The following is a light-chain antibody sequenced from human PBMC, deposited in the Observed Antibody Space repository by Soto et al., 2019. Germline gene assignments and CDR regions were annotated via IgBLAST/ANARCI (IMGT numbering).Light chain of an antibody. V-gene: IGLV2-14*01. J-gene: IGLJ2*01. CDR1: SSDVGGYNF. Sequence: QSVLTQPASVSGSPGQSITISCTGTSSDVGGYNFVSWYQHRPGKAPKLIIYEVSNRPSGLSNRFSGSKSGNTASLIISGLQSEDEAEYYCSSYTTTRNVVFGGGTKLTVL. CDR2: EVS. CDR3: SSYTTTRNVV.